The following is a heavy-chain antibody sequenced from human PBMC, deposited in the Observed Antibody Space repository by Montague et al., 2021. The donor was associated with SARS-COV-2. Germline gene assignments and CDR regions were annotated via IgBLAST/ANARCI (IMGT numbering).Heavy chain of an antibody. CDR2: VYYSGNT. CDR3: ARRCTGCGYCHVDH. V-gene: IGHV4-39*01. Sequence: SETLSLTCTVSGGSISNSNYYWGWIRQPPGKGLEWIGSVYYSGNTYHNPSLKSRVSISVHTSKSQLSLKVMSVTAADTAVYYCARRCTGCGYCHVDHWGQGTLVTVSS. D-gene: IGHD2-8*02. CDR1: GGSISNSNYY. J-gene: IGHJ4*02.